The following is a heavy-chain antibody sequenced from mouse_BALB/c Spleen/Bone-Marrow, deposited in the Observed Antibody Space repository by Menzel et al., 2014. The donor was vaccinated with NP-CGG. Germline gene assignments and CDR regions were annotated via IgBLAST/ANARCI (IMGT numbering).Heavy chain of an antibody. CDR3: ATHYYGRFDY. Sequence: EVQVVESGGGLVKPGGSLKLPCAASGFGFSSSDMSWVRQTPEKRLEWVAYISSGGGSTYYPDTVKGRFTISRDNAKNTLYLQMSSLKSEDTAMYYCATHYYGRFDYWGQGTTLTVSS. CDR1: GFGFSSSD. V-gene: IGHV5-12-1*01. D-gene: IGHD1-2*01. J-gene: IGHJ2*01. CDR2: ISSGGGST.